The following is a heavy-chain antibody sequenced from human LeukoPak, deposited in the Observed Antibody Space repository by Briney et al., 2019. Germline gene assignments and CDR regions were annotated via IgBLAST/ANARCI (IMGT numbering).Heavy chain of an antibody. CDR3: AREGYYGSGSYYWVY. J-gene: IGHJ4*02. Sequence: ASVKVSCKASGYTFTGYYMHWVRQAPGQGLEWMGWINPNSGGTNYAQKFQGRVTMTRDTSISTAYMELSRLRSDDTAVYYCAREGYYGSGSYYWVYWGQGTLVTVSS. CDR2: INPNSGGT. CDR1: GYTFTGYY. D-gene: IGHD3-10*01. V-gene: IGHV1-2*02.